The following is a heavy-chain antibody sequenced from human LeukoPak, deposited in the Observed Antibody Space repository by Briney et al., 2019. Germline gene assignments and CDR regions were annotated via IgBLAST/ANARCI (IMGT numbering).Heavy chain of an antibody. J-gene: IGHJ4*02. Sequence: GESLKISCKGSGYSFTSYWIGWVRQMPGKGLEWMGIIYPGDSDARYSPSFQGQVTISADKSISTAYLQWSSLKASDTAMYYCARLDSSGLSSYYFDYWGQGTLVTVSS. CDR3: ARLDSSGLSSYYFDY. D-gene: IGHD3-22*01. V-gene: IGHV5-51*01. CDR1: GYSFTSYW. CDR2: IYPGDSDA.